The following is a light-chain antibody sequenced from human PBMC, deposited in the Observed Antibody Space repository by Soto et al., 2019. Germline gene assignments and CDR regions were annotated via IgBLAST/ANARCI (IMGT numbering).Light chain of an antibody. J-gene: IGLJ3*02. CDR1: SSNIGSNT. Sequence: QSVLTQPPSASGTPGQRVTISCSGSSSNIGSNTVNWYQQLPGTAPKLLSYSNNQRPSGVPDRFSGSKSVTSASLAISGLQSEDEADYYCAAWDGSLNGGVFGGGTKLTVL. V-gene: IGLV1-44*01. CDR3: AAWDGSLNGGV. CDR2: SNN.